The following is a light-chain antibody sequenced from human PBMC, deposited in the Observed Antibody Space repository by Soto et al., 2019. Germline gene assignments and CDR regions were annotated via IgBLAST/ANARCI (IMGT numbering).Light chain of an antibody. CDR2: GAS. CDR1: QSISSN. Sequence: ETVMTQSPATLSVSPGERATLSCRASQSISSNLAWYQQKPGQAPRLLIYGASTRATGIPARFTGSGSGTEFTLTISSLQSEDFAVYYCQQYNSWPLTFGGGTKVDIK. V-gene: IGKV3-15*01. CDR3: QQYNSWPLT. J-gene: IGKJ4*01.